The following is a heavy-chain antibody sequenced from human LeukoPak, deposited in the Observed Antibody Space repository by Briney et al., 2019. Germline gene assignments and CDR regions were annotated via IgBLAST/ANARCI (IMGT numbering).Heavy chain of an antibody. V-gene: IGHV4-59*01. CDR2: IYYSGST. Sequence: PSETLSLTCTVSGGSISSYYWSWIRQPPGKGLEWIGYIYYSGSTNYNPSLKSRVTISVDTSKNQFSLKLSSVTAADTAVYYCARDREGRITGTTGYYYGMDVWGQGTTVTVSS. CDR3: ARDREGRITGTTGYYYGMDV. J-gene: IGHJ6*02. D-gene: IGHD1-7*01. CDR1: GGSISSYY.